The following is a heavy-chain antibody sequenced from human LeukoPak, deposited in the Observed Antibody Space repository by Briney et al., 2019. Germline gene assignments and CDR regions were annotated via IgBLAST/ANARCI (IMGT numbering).Heavy chain of an antibody. CDR2: IRSKAYGGTT. CDR1: GLTFSSYA. CDR3: TSSYYDILTGYSDYYYGMDV. D-gene: IGHD3-9*01. V-gene: IGHV3-49*04. Sequence: PGGSLRLSCAASGLTFSSYAMSWVRQAPGKGLEWVGFIRSKAYGGTTEYAASVKGRFTISRDDSKSIAYLQMNSLKTEDTAVYYCTSSYYDILTGYSDYYYGMDVWGQGTTVTVSS. J-gene: IGHJ6*02.